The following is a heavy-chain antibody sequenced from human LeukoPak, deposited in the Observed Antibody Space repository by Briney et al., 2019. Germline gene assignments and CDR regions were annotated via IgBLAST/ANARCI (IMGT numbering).Heavy chain of an antibody. J-gene: IGHJ4*02. CDR2: IYPADSDT. D-gene: IGHD6-13*01. Sequence: MGIIYPADSDTTYSPSFQGQVTISADKSISTAYLQWSSLKASDTAMYYCARLYGSSSLGYWGQGTLVTVSS. CDR3: ARLYGSSSLGY. V-gene: IGHV5-51*01.